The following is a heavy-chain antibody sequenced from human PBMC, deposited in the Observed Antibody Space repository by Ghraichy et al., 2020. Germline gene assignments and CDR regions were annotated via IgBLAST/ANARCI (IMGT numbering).Heavy chain of an antibody. Sequence: GGSLRLSCAASGFTFTSYAMHWVRQAPGRGLEWLAAISYDGASQSYADSVKGRFTISRDTSKETVFLLMNSLRPEDTAIYYCARIGGGYVFGTVVDDWGQGTPVTVSS. D-gene: IGHD5-18*01. J-gene: IGHJ4*02. CDR3: ARIGGGYVFGTVVDD. V-gene: IGHV3-30-3*01. CDR2: ISYDGASQ. CDR1: GFTFTSYA.